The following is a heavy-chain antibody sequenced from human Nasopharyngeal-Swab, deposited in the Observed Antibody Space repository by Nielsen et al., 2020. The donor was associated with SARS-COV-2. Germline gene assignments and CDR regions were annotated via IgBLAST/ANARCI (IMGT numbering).Heavy chain of an antibody. V-gene: IGHV3-33*01. CDR2: IWYDGSNK. D-gene: IGHD5-12*01. J-gene: IGHJ4*02. CDR1: GFTFSSYG. Sequence: GESLKISCAASGFTFSSYGMHWVRQAPGKGLEWVAVIWYDGSNKYYADSVKGRFTISRDNSKNTLYLQMNSLRSEDTAVYYCARDQKYSGYDGSGYWGQGTLVTVSS. CDR3: ARDQKYSGYDGSGY.